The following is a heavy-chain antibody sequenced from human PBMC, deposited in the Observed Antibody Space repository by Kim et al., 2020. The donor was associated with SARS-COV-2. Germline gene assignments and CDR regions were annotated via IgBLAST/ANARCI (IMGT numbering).Heavy chain of an antibody. CDR3: ARETTIFGVYYYYGMDV. V-gene: IGHV3-11*06. D-gene: IGHD3-3*01. Sequence: VKGRFTISRDNAKNSLYLQMNSLRAEDTAVYYCARETTIFGVYYYYGMDVWGQGTTVTVSS. J-gene: IGHJ6*02.